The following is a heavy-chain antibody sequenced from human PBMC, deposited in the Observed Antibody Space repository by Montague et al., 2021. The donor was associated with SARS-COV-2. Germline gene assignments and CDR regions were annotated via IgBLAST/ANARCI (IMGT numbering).Heavy chain of an antibody. CDR2: INASSDIT. CDR3: AKDRQVVTGGLYYFDY. Sequence: SLRLSCAASGFTFSHYAMILVRQPPGKGLKWVSGINASSDITHSADSVKGRFTISRDNSKNTLYLQMSSLRAGDTAVYYCAKDRQVVTGGLYYFDYWGQGTLVTVSS. D-gene: IGHD3-22*01. CDR1: GFTFSHYA. J-gene: IGHJ4*02. V-gene: IGHV3-23*01.